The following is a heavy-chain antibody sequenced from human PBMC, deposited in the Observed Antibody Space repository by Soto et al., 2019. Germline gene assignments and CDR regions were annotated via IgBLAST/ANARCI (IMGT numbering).Heavy chain of an antibody. V-gene: IGHV1-18*04. J-gene: IGHJ4*02. CDR1: GYTFIDYS. CDR3: AREGLTSGYSFAY. CDR2: ISASNGNT. D-gene: IGHD2-15*01. Sequence: QVQLVQSGSEVKKPGTSVKVSCKASGYTFIDYSITWVRQAPGQGLEWMGWISASNGNTEYAQKVQGRVTTTTDTSTGTAYMELRSLRSDDTAMYYCAREGLTSGYSFAYWGQGTLVTVSS.